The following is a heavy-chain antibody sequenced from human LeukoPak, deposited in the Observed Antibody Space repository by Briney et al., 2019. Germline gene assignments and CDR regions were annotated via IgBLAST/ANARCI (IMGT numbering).Heavy chain of an antibody. Sequence: PGGSLRLSCAASGFTFSSYWMSWVRQAPGKGLEWVANIKQDGSEKYYVDSVKGRLTISRDNAKNSLYLQMNSLRAEDTAVYYCAKYFRVFNRPDYGDPFDYWGQGTLVTVSS. CDR3: AKYFRVFNRPDYGDPFDY. CDR1: GFTFSSYW. D-gene: IGHD4-17*01. CDR2: IKQDGSEK. V-gene: IGHV3-7*03. J-gene: IGHJ4*02.